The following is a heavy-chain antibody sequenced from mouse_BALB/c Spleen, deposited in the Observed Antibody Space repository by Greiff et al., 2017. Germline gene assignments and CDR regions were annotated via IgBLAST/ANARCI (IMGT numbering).Heavy chain of an antibody. V-gene: IGHV14-4*02. Sequence: VQLKQSGAELVRSGASVKLSCTASGFNIKDYYMHWVKQRPEQGLEWIGWIDPENGDTEYAPKFQGKATMTADTSSNTAYLQLSSLTSEDTAVYYCNKAETYYGYYDVAFAYWGQGTLVTVSA. CDR2: IDPENGDT. D-gene: IGHD2-10*01. J-gene: IGHJ3*01. CDR1: GFNIKDYY. CDR3: NKAETYYGYYDVAFAY.